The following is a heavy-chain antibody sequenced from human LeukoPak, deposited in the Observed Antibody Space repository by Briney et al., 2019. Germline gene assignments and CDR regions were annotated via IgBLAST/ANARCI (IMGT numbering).Heavy chain of an antibody. J-gene: IGHJ4*02. CDR3: AKDRYGSGFDY. Sequence: LSGGSLRLSCAASGFTFSNYGMHWVRQAPGKGLEWVAVISYDGSNKYYADSVKGRFTISRDNSKNTLYLQMNSLRAEDTAMYYRAKDRYGSGFDYWGQGTLVTVSS. CDR1: GFTFSNYG. V-gene: IGHV3-30*18. D-gene: IGHD3-10*01. CDR2: ISYDGSNK.